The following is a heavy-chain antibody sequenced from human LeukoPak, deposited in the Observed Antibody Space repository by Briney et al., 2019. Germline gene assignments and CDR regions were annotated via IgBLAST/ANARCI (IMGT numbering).Heavy chain of an antibody. Sequence: RASVKVSCKASGYTFTSYGISWVRQAPGQGLEWMGWISAYNGNTNYAQKLQGRVTMTTDTSTSTAYMELRSLRSDDTAVYYCARRVVPAAKEDWLDPWGQGTLVTVSS. V-gene: IGHV1-18*01. CDR2: ISAYNGNT. D-gene: IGHD2-2*01. CDR1: GYTFTSYG. J-gene: IGHJ5*02. CDR3: ARRVVPAAKEDWLDP.